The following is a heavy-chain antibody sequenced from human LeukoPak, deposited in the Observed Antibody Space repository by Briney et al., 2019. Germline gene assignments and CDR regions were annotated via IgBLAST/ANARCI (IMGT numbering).Heavy chain of an antibody. V-gene: IGHV3-30*18. CDR3: AKDAFDT. Sequence: PGGSLRLSCAASGFTFSSYGMHWVRQAPGKGLEWVAVISYDGSNKYYADSVKGRFTISRDNSKNTLYLQMNSLRAEDTAVYYCAKDAFDTWGQGTMVTVSS. J-gene: IGHJ3*02. CDR1: GFTFSSYG. CDR2: ISYDGSNK.